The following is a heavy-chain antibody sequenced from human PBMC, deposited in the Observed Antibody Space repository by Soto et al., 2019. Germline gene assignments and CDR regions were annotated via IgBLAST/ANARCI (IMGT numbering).Heavy chain of an antibody. V-gene: IGHV3-23*01. CDR2: ISESGGST. CDR3: AKRSPYSSCWYSPIFDY. D-gene: IGHD6-13*01. Sequence: PGGSMRLSCAASGFSFREYAMSWVRQAAGRGLEWGSVISESGGSTHFADSVRGRFTGSRDNPKNSLSLRMYSLRDEDTADYFCAKRSPYSSCWYSPIFDYWGQGALVTVSS. CDR1: GFSFREYA. J-gene: IGHJ4*02.